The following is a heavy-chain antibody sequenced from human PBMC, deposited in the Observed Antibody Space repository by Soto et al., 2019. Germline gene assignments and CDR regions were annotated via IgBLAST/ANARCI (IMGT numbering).Heavy chain of an antibody. D-gene: IGHD3-10*01. J-gene: IGHJ6*02. CDR3: ARDSPSYGSGSYYLPTGGMDV. V-gene: IGHV3-30-3*01. CDR1: GFTFSSYA. Sequence: QVQLVESGGGVVQPGRSLRLSCAASGFTFSSYAMHWVRQAPGKGLEWVAVISYDGSNKYYADSVKGRFTISRDNSKNTLYLQMNSLRAEDTAVYYCARDSPSYGSGSYYLPTGGMDVWGQGTTVTVSS. CDR2: ISYDGSNK.